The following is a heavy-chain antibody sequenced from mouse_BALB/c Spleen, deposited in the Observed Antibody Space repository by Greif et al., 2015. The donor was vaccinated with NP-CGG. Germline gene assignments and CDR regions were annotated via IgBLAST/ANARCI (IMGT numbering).Heavy chain of an antibody. V-gene: IGHV1-84*02. Sequence: LMESGPELVKPGASVKISCKASGSTFTDSYINWVKQKPGQGLEWIGWIYPGSGNTKYNEKFKGKATVTVDTSSSTAYMQLSSLTSEDTAVYFCARRTGTEAMDYWGQGTSVTVSS. CDR3: ARRTGTEAMDY. D-gene: IGHD4-1*01. CDR2: IYPGSGNT. J-gene: IGHJ4*01. CDR1: GSTFTDSY.